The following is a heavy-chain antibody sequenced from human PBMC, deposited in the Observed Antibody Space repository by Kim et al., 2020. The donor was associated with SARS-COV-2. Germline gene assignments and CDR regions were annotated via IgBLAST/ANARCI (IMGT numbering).Heavy chain of an antibody. J-gene: IGHJ4*02. D-gene: IGHD1-26*01. CDR3: AKGEDPLYSGSSFDY. Sequence: GGSLRLSCAASGFTFSSYGMHWVRQAPGKGLEWVAVISYDGSNKYYADSVKGRFTISRDNSKNTLYLQMNSLRAEDTAVYYCAKGEDPLYSGSSFDYWGQGTLVTVSS. V-gene: IGHV3-30*18. CDR1: GFTFSSYG. CDR2: ISYDGSNK.